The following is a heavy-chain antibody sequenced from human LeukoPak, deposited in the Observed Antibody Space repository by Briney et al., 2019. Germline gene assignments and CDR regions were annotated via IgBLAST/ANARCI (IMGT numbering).Heavy chain of an antibody. J-gene: IGHJ3*02. CDR2: IHYSGNT. V-gene: IGHV4-30-4*01. CDR3: ARESPPDAFDI. Sequence: SETLSLTCTVSGGSIGDYYWSWIRQPPGQGLEWLGYIHYSGNTYYNPSLKSRLIISIDAFKNQFSLNLSSVTAADTAVYYCARESPPDAFDIWGRGTVVTVSS. CDR1: GGSIGDYY.